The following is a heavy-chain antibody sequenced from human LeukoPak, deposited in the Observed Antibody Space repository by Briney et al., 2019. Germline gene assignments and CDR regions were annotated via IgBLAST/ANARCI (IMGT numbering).Heavy chain of an antibody. J-gene: IGHJ5*02. CDR1: GGSISSSSSY. CDR3: ARLSDFWSGSPPKGGFDP. CDR2: IYYSGST. D-gene: IGHD3-3*01. V-gene: IGHV4-39*01. Sequence: SETLSLTCTVSGGSISSSSSYWGWIRQPPGKGLEWIGSIYYSGSTYYNPSLKSRVTISVDTSKNQFSLKLSSVTAADTAVYYCARLSDFWSGSPPKGGFDPWGQGTLVTVSS.